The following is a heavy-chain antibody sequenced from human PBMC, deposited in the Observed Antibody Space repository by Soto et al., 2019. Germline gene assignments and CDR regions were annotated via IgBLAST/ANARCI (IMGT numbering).Heavy chain of an antibody. V-gene: IGHV1-58*01. D-gene: IGHD2-15*01. J-gene: IGHJ3*02. CDR1: GFTFTSSA. Sequence: ASVKVSCKASGFTFTSSAVQWVRQARGQRLEWIGWIVVGSGNTNYAQKFQERVTITRDMSTSTAYMELSSLRSEDTAVYYCADTQLGYCSGGSCYATDDAFDIWGQGTMVTVSS. CDR2: IVVGSGNT. CDR3: ADTQLGYCSGGSCYATDDAFDI.